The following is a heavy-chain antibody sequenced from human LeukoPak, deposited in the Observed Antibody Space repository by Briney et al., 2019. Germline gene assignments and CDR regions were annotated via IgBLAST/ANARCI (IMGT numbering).Heavy chain of an antibody. CDR3: ARENGENACDI. CDR1: GFTFSSYE. CDR2: ISSSGSTI. Sequence: PGGSLRLSCAASGFTFSSYEMNWVRQAPGKGLEWVSYISSSGSTIYYADSVKGRFTISRDNAKNSLYLQMNSLRAEDTAVYYCARENGENACDIWGQGTIVTVSS. V-gene: IGHV3-48*03. J-gene: IGHJ3*02. D-gene: IGHD7-27*01.